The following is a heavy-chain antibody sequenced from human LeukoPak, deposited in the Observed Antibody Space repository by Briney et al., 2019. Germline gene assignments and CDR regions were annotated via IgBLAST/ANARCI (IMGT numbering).Heavy chain of an antibody. D-gene: IGHD3-3*01. Sequence: TGGSLRLSCAASGFTFSSYSMNWVRQAPGKGLEWVPSISSSSSYIYYADSVKGRFTISRDNAKNSLYLQMNSLRAEDTAVYYCARAGDRITIFGVVIPFNYWGQGTLVTVSS. V-gene: IGHV3-21*01. J-gene: IGHJ4*02. CDR2: ISSSSSYI. CDR3: ARAGDRITIFGVVIPFNY. CDR1: GFTFSSYS.